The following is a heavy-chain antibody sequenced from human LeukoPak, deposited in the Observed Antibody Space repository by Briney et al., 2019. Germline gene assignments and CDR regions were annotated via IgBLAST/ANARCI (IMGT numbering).Heavy chain of an antibody. CDR3: ARLECSSTTCPFAY. CDR1: AYSFTSYW. Sequence: GESLKISCQCSAYSFTSYWIGWVRQMPGKGLESMGIIFPGDSDTRYTPSFQGQVIISADKSTGTVYLQWTSLKASDTAIYYCARLECSSTTCPFAYWGQGTLVTVSS. V-gene: IGHV5-51*01. J-gene: IGHJ4*02. D-gene: IGHD2-2*01. CDR2: IFPGDSDT.